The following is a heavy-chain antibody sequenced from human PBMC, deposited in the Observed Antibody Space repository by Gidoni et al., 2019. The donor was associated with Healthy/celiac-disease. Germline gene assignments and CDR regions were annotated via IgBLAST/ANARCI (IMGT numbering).Heavy chain of an antibody. CDR1: GGSFSGYY. V-gene: IGHV4-34*01. Sequence: QVQLQQWGAGLLKPSETLSLTCAVYGGSFSGYYWSWIRQPPGKGLEWIGEINHSGSTNYNPSLKSRVTISVDTSKNQFSLKLSSVTAADTAVYYCARDPYRVAKQLPLSFDIWGQGTMVTVSS. D-gene: IGHD6-13*01. J-gene: IGHJ3*02. CDR2: INHSGST. CDR3: ARDPYRVAKQLPLSFDI.